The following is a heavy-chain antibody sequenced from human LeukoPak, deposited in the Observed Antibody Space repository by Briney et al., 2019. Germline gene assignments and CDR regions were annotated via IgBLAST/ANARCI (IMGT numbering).Heavy chain of an antibody. D-gene: IGHD2-2*01. J-gene: IGHJ6*04. V-gene: IGHV4-4*02. CDR2: IYHSGST. CDR3: ARVGGIVVVPAAMRSTSYYYGMDV. Sequence: SGTLSLTCAVSGGSISSSNWWSWVRQPPGKGLEWIGEIYHSGSTNYNPSLKSRVTISVDKSKNQFSLKLSSVTAADTAVYYCARVGGIVVVPAAMRSTSYYYGMDVWGKGTTVTVSS. CDR1: GGSISSSNW.